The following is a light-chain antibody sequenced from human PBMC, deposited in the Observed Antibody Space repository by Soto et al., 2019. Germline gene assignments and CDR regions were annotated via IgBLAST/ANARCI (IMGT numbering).Light chain of an antibody. V-gene: IGLV2-14*01. CDR1: STDVGGYNY. CDR2: EVT. CDR3: GSYSSTDTPFV. Sequence: QSVLAQPSSVSGSPGQSITISCTETSTDVGGYNYVSWYQHHSGKAPKLLIYEVTNRPSGISDRFSGSKSVNTASLTISGLQAEDESDYYCGSYSSTDTPFVFGTGTKVTVL. J-gene: IGLJ1*01.